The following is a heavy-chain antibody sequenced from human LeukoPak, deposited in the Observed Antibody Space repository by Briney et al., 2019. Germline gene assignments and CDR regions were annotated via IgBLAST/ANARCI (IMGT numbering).Heavy chain of an antibody. Sequence: ASVKDSCKASGYTFTSYDINWVRQATGQGLEWMGWMNPNSGNTGYAQKFQGRVTMTRNTSISTAYMELSSLRSEDTAVYYCARGGRVLWFGELLPHYWGQGTLVTVSS. CDR2: MNPNSGNT. J-gene: IGHJ4*02. D-gene: IGHD3-10*01. V-gene: IGHV1-8*01. CDR3: ARGGRVLWFGELLPHY. CDR1: GYTFTSYD.